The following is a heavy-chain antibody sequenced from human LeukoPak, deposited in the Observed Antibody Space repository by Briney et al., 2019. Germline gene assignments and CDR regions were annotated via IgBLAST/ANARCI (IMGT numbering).Heavy chain of an antibody. CDR2: IDPSDSYT. CDR3: ARLSICSGYYLYKGMDV. J-gene: IGHJ6*02. Sequence: GESLKISCKGSGYSFTSYWISWVRQMPGKGLEWMGRIDPSDSYTNYSPSFQGHVTISADKSISTAYLQWSSLKASDTAMYYCARLSICSGYYLYKGMDVWGQGTTVTVSS. CDR1: GYSFTSYW. V-gene: IGHV5-10-1*01. D-gene: IGHD3-22*01.